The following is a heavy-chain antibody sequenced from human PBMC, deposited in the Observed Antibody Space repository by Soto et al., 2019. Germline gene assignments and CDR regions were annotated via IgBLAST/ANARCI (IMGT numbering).Heavy chain of an antibody. CDR2: IIPIFRTP. V-gene: IGHV1-69*01. D-gene: IGHD5-12*01. CDR1: GVTFSSFA. CDR3: ARSTGSGFRPGTHRFNRFDP. Sequence: QVQLVQSGAEVKQPGSSVKVSCQASGVTFSSFAISWVRQAPGQGLEWMGGIIPIFRTPNYAQNFQGRVTLTADESTSSVYMELSRLRSEDTAVYYCARSTGSGFRPGTHRFNRFDPWGQGTLVTVSS. J-gene: IGHJ5*02.